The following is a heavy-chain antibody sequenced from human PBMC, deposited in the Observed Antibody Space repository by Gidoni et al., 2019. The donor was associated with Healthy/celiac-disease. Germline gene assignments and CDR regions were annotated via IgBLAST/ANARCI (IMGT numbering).Heavy chain of an antibody. CDR3: ARDQHCSGGSCYPPDN. D-gene: IGHD2-15*01. V-gene: IGHV3-30-3*01. Sequence: SSYAMHWVRQAPGKGLEWVAVISYDGSNKYYADSVKGRFTISRDNSKNTLYLQMNSLRAEDTAVYYCARDQHCSGGSCYPPDNWGQGTLVTVSS. CDR1: SSYA. J-gene: IGHJ4*02. CDR2: ISYDGSNK.